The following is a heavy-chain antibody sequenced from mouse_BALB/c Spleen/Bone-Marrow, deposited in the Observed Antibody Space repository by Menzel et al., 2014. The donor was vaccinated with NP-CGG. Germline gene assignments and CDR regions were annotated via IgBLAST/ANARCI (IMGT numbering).Heavy chain of an antibody. CDR3: ARFNYGPWFAD. CDR2: IHYSGST. D-gene: IGHD1-2*01. CDR1: GYSITSGYS. V-gene: IGHV3-1*02. Sequence: DVQLQESGPDLVKPSQSLSLTCTVTGYSITSGYSWHWIRQFPGNKLAWMGYIHYSGSTNYNPSLKSRISITRDTSKNQFFLQLNSGTTEDTATYYCARFNYGPWFADWGQGTLVTVSA. J-gene: IGHJ3*01.